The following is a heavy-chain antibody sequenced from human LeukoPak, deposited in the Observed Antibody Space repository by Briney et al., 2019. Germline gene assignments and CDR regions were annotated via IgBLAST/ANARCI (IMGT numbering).Heavy chain of an antibody. V-gene: IGHV3-15*01. CDR1: GFTFSSYA. Sequence: GGSLRLSCAASGFTFSSYAMSWVRQAPGKGLEWVGRIKSKTDGGTADYAAPVKGRFTISRDDSKTTLYLQMDSLKTEDTAVYYCNTWTSAGNSLFDNWGQGTLVTVSS. J-gene: IGHJ4*02. CDR3: NTWTSAGNSLFDN. D-gene: IGHD4-23*01. CDR2: IKSKTDGGTA.